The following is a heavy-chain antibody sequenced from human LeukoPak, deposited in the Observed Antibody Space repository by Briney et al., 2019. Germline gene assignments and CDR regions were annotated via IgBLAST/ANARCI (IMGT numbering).Heavy chain of an antibody. D-gene: IGHD3-22*01. CDR3: ARDRSSGYSWFDP. J-gene: IGHJ5*02. V-gene: IGHV3-74*01. Sequence: GGSLRLSCAASGFTFSSYWMHWVRQAPGKGLEWVSRISNDGSSTSYADSVKGRFTISRDKAENTLYLQMNSLRAEDTAVYYCARDRSSGYSWFDPWGQGTLVTVSS. CDR1: GFTFSSYW. CDR2: ISNDGSST.